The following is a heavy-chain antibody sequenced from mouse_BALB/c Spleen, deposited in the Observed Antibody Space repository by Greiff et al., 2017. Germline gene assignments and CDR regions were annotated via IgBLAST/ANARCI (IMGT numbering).Heavy chain of an antibody. Sequence: EESGPGLVKPSQSLSLTCSVTGYSITSGYYWNWIRQFPGNKLEWMGYISYDGSNNYNPSLKNRISITRDTSKNQFFLKLNSVTTEDTATYYCAREASEFAYWGQGTLVTVSA. CDR2: ISYDGSN. J-gene: IGHJ3*01. D-gene: IGHD6-1*01. V-gene: IGHV3-6*02. CDR3: AREASEFAY. CDR1: GYSITSGYY.